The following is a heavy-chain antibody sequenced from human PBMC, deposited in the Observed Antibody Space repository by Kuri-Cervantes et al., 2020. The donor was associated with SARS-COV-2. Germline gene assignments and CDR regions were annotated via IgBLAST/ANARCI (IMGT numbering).Heavy chain of an antibody. D-gene: IGHD2-21*01. CDR2: IYYSGST. J-gene: IGHJ3*02. V-gene: IGHV4-59*08. CDR3: ARIVGNDAFDI. Sequence: GSLRLSCTVSGDSISSYYWSWIRQPPGKGLEWIGYIYYSGSTNYNPSLKSRVTISVDTSKNQFSLKLSSVTAADTAVYYCARIVGNDAFDIWGQGTMVPSPQ. CDR1: GDSISSYY.